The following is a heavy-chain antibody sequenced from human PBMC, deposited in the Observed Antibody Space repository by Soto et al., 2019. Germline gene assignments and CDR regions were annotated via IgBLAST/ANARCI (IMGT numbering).Heavy chain of an antibody. CDR2: INHSGST. Sequence: QVQLQQWGAGLLKPSETLSLTCAVYGGSFSGYYWSWIRQPPGKGLEWIGEINHSGSTNYNPSLKSRVTISVDTSKNQFSLKLSSVTAADTAVYYCARLGRGGDIDYWGQGTLVTVSS. V-gene: IGHV4-34*01. CDR1: GGSFSGYY. D-gene: IGHD2-21*01. J-gene: IGHJ4*02. CDR3: ARLGRGGDIDY.